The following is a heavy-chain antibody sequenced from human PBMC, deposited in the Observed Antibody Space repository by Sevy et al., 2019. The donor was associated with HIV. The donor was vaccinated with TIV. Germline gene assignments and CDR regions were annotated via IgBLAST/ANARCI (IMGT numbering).Heavy chain of an antibody. CDR2: INPNSGGT. CDR3: ARAISYSHDAFDI. Sequence: ASVKVSCKASGYTFTGYYMHWVRQAPGQGLAWMGWINPNSGGTNYAQKFQGRVTMTRDTSISTAYMELSRLRSDDTAVYYCARAISYSHDAFDIWGQGTMVTVSS. D-gene: IGHD2-21*01. V-gene: IGHV1-2*02. CDR1: GYTFTGYY. J-gene: IGHJ3*02.